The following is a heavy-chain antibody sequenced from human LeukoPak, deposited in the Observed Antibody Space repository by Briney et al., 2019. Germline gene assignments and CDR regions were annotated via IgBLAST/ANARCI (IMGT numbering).Heavy chain of an antibody. CDR1: GGTFSSYA. V-gene: IGHV1-69*05. D-gene: IGHD1-26*01. CDR3: ARVFARGGEISGSYYYY. CDR2: IIPMFGTA. Sequence: SVKVSCKASGGTFSSYAISWVRQAPGQGLEWTGGIIPMFGTANYAQKFQGRVTITTDESTSTAYMELSSLGSEDTAMYYCARVFARGGEISGSYYYYCGQGTLVTVSS. J-gene: IGHJ4*02.